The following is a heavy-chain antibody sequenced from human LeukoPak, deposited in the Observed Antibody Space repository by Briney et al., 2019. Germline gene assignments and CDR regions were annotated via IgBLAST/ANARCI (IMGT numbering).Heavy chain of an antibody. CDR2: INHSGST. CDR3: ARERWRNGFDY. V-gene: IGHV4-34*01. D-gene: IGHD5-24*01. CDR1: GGSFSGYY. J-gene: IGHJ4*02. Sequence: SETLSLTCAVYGGSFSGYYWSWIRQPPGKGLEWIGEINHSGSTYYNPSLKSRVTISVDTSKNQFSLKLSSVTAADTAVYYCARERWRNGFDYWGREPWSPSPQ.